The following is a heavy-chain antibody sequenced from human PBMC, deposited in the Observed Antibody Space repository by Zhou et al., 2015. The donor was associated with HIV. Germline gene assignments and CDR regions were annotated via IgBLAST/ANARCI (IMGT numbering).Heavy chain of an antibody. D-gene: IGHD4-23*01. CDR3: ARGRWEIPDEY. Sequence: QVQLVQSGTEVKKPGASVKVSCKASGYPFLSYGISWVRQVPGQGLEWMGWISADSDYTNYAQKFRGRVTMTRDTSISTAYMELSGLTSEDTAVYYCARGRWEIPDEYWGQGTLVTVSP. J-gene: IGHJ4*02. V-gene: IGHV1-18*01. CDR1: GYPFLSYG. CDR2: ISADSDYT.